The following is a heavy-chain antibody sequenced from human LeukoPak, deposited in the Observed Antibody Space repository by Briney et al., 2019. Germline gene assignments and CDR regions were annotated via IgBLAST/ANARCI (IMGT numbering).Heavy chain of an antibody. CDR2: INAYNGNT. CDR3: AREIYGRFDY. CDR1: RYTFTSYG. Sequence: ASVKVSCKASRYTFTSYGISWVRQAPGQGLECMGWINAYNGNTNYALKVQDRVTMTTDTSTSTAYLELRSLRSDDTAIYYCAREIYGRFDYWGQGTLVTVSS. J-gene: IGHJ4*02. D-gene: IGHD4-17*01. V-gene: IGHV1-18*01.